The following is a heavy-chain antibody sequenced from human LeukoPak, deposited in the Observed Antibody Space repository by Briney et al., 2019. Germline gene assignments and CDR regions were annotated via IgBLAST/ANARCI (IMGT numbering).Heavy chain of an antibody. V-gene: IGHV3-73*01. CDR1: GFTFSGSA. Sequence: PGGSLRLSCAASGFTFSGSAMHWVRQASGKGLEWVGRIRSKANSYATAYAASVKGRFTISSEDSKNTAYLQMNSLKTEDTAVYYCTRLLRFLEWPHFDYWGQGTLVTVSS. D-gene: IGHD3-3*01. CDR3: TRLLRFLEWPHFDY. CDR2: IRSKANSYAT. J-gene: IGHJ4*02.